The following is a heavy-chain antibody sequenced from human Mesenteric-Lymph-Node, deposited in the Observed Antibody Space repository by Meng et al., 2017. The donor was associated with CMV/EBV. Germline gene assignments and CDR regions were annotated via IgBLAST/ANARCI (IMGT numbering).Heavy chain of an antibody. CDR2: ISYDGSNK. V-gene: IGHV3-30-3*01. CDR3: ARDLTDIVVVVAAAYYYYGMDV. Sequence: GESLKISCAASGFTFSSYAMHWVRQAPGKGLEWVAVISYDGSNKYYADSVKGRLTISRDNSKNTLYLQMNSLRAEDTAVYYCARDLTDIVVVVAAAYYYYGMDVWGQGTTVTVSS. J-gene: IGHJ6*02. D-gene: IGHD2-15*01. CDR1: GFTFSSYA.